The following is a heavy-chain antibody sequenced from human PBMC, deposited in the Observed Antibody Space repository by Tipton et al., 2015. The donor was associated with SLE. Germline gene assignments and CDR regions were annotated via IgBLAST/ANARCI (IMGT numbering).Heavy chain of an antibody. V-gene: IGHV4-39*07. CDR2: INHSGIT. D-gene: IGHD5-18*01. CDR1: GGSISSGAYF. CDR3: ASLGYSYGLGFDY. Sequence: TLSLTCTVSGGSISSGAYFWSWIRQPPGKGLEWIGEINHSGITNYNPSLESRLTTSVDTSKNQFSLKLNSVTAADTAVYYCASLGYSYGLGFDYWGQGTLVTVSS. J-gene: IGHJ4*02.